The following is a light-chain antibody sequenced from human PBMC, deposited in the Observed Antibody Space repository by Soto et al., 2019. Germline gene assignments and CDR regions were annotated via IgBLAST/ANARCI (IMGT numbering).Light chain of an antibody. V-gene: IGKV3-20*01. CDR2: GAS. Sequence: EIVLTQSPGTLSLSPGERATLSCRASQSVSSSYLAWYQQKPGQAPRLLIYGASSRATGIPDMFSGSGSGTDFTLNISRMEPEDFTVSYCQQYGSSPPWTFGQGTKMEIK. CDR3: QQYGSSPPWT. CDR1: QSVSSSY. J-gene: IGKJ1*01.